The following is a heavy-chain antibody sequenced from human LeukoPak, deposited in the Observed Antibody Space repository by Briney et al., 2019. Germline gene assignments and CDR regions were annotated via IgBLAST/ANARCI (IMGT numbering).Heavy chain of an antibody. CDR2: ISHSGNS. CDR1: GGSFSGYY. V-gene: IGHV4-34*01. Sequence: PSETLSLTCAVYGGSFSGYYWSWVRQPPGKGVEWIGEISHSGNSNYNPSLKSRVTISVDTSKNQFSLKLSSVTAADAALYYCARGLNYYDNTGYYPAYMDVWGKGTTVTVSS. D-gene: IGHD3-22*01. J-gene: IGHJ6*03. CDR3: ARGLNYYDNTGYYPAYMDV.